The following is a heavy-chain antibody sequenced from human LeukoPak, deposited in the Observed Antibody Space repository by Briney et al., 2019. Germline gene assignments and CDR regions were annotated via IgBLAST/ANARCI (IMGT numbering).Heavy chain of an antibody. Sequence: GGSLRLSCAASGFTFSSYAMSWVRQAPGKGLEWVSVIYSGGSTYYADSVKGRFTISRDNSKNTLYLQMNSLRAEDTAVYYCARDLRSRTYWGQGTLVTVSS. V-gene: IGHV3-53*01. D-gene: IGHD4-17*01. CDR3: ARDLRSRTY. CDR2: IYSGGST. J-gene: IGHJ4*02. CDR1: GFTFSSYA.